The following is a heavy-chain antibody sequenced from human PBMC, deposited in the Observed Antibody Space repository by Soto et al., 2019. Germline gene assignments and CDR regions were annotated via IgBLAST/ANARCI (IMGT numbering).Heavy chain of an antibody. J-gene: IGHJ5*02. CDR1: GYTFTSYG. D-gene: IGHD3-3*01. CDR3: ARDRYYDFWSGYYVPLITPPFDP. V-gene: IGHV1-18*01. Sequence: ASVKVSCKASGYTFTSYGISWVRQAPGQGLEWMGWISAYNGNTNYAQKLQGRVTMTTDTSTSTAYMELRSLRSDDTAVYYCARDRYYDFWSGYYVPLITPPFDPWGQGTLVTVSS. CDR2: ISAYNGNT.